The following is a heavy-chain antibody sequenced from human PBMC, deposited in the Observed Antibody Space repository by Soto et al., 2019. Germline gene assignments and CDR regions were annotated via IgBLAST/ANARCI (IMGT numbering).Heavy chain of an antibody. Sequence: KSRSLTCAVPGYSPSSGNDWGGIRQPPGMGLEWIGSIYRSGSTYYNPSRKSRVTISGGTSKNQFSLKMSSVTAEDTAVYYCARVPYYYDSSGYPEAYFDYWGQGTLVTVSS. D-gene: IGHD3-22*01. CDR1: GYSPSSGND. V-gene: IGHV4-38-2*01. CDR2: IYRSGST. J-gene: IGHJ4*02. CDR3: ARVPYYYDSSGYPEAYFDY.